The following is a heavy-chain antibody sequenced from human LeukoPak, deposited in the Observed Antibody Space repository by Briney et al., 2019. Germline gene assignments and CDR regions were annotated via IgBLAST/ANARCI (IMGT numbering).Heavy chain of an antibody. CDR1: GGSISSYY. J-gene: IGHJ5*02. CDR2: INYSGST. D-gene: IGHD2-8*01. V-gene: IGHV4-59*01. Sequence: SETLSLTCTVSGGSISSYYWSWIRQPPGKGLEWIEYINYSGSTNYNPSLKSRVTISVDTFKNQFSLKLGSVTAADTAVYYCAREGDKYANWFDTWGQGTLVTVSS. CDR3: AREGDKYANWFDT.